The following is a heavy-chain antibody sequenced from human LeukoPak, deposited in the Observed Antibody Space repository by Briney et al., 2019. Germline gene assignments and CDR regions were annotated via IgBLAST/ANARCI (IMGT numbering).Heavy chain of an antibody. J-gene: IGHJ4*02. CDR2: IYYSGTT. CDR1: GGSISSNRYY. V-gene: IGHV4-39*01. CDR3: ARHSGSFYGQYDY. Sequence: PSETLSLTCTVSGGSISSNRYYWGWIRQPPGKGLEWIGTIYYSGTTYYNPSLKSRVSISVDTSKNQFSLKLTSVTAADTAVYYCARHSGSFYGQYDYWGQGTLVTVSS. D-gene: IGHD1-26*01.